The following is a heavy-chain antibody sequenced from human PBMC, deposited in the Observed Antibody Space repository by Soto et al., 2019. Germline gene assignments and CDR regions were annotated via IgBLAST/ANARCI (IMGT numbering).Heavy chain of an antibody. CDR1: GFTFSNYA. Sequence: QVQLVESGGGVVQPGRSLRLACAASGFTFSNYAMLWVRQAPGTGLEWVALITNGGIEVYADSVRGRFTISRDNSKNTLYLQMNNLRREDAAVYFGAREWWSQVASGFDVWGQGTMVSVSS. CDR2: ITNGGIE. J-gene: IGHJ3*01. D-gene: IGHD2-15*01. V-gene: IGHV3-30*01. CDR3: AREWWSQVASGFDV.